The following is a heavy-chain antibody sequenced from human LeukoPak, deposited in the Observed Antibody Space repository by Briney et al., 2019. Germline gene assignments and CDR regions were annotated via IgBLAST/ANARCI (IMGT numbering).Heavy chain of an antibody. J-gene: IGHJ4*02. CDR3: ARSYDSSASGFDY. CDR1: GGSISSGGYY. Sequence: PSETLSLTCTVSGGSISSGGYYWSWIRQHPGKGLEWIGYIYYSGSTYYNPSLKSRVTISVDTSKNHFSLTLSSVTAADTAVYYCARSYDSSASGFDYWGQGTLVTVSS. CDR2: IYYSGST. V-gene: IGHV4-31*03. D-gene: IGHD3-22*01.